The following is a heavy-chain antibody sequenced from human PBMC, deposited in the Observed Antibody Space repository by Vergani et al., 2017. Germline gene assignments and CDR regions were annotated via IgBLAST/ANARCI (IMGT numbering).Heavy chain of an antibody. Sequence: QVQLVESGGGVVQPGRSLRLSCAASGFTFSSYGMHWVRQAPGKGLEWVAVIWYDGSNKYYADSVKGRFTISRDNSKNTLYLQMNSLRAEDTAVYYCAVSWFGEIWGFDYWGQGTLVTVSS. CDR3: AVSWFGEIWGFDY. D-gene: IGHD3-10*01. CDR1: GFTFSSYG. J-gene: IGHJ4*02. CDR2: IWYDGSNK. V-gene: IGHV3-33*01.